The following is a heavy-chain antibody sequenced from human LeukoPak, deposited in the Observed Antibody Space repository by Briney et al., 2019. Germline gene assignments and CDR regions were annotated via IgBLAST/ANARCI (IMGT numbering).Heavy chain of an antibody. CDR1: GFTFSRYS. CDR3: AKDLGMVVDLDAFDI. CDR2: ISISSNYI. D-gene: IGHD2-15*01. J-gene: IGHJ3*02. Sequence: PGGSLRLSCAASGFTFSRYSMNWVRQAPGKGLEWVSSISISSNYIYYADSVKGRFTISRDNAKNSLYLQMNSLRAEDTAVYYCAKDLGMVVDLDAFDIWGQGTMVTVSS. V-gene: IGHV3-21*04.